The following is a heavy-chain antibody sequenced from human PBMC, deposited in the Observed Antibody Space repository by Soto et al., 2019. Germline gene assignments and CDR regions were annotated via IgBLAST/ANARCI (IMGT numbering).Heavy chain of an antibody. CDR2: INAGNGNT. D-gene: IGHD2-2*01. V-gene: IGHV1-3*01. J-gene: IGHJ3*02. Sequence: ASVKVSCKASGYTFTSYAMHWVRQAPGQRLEWMGWINAGNGNTKYSQKFQGRVTITRDTSASTAYMELSSLRSEDTAVYYCAREFWDIVVVPAAMPDFAFDIWGQGTMVTVSS. CDR3: AREFWDIVVVPAAMPDFAFDI. CDR1: GYTFTSYA.